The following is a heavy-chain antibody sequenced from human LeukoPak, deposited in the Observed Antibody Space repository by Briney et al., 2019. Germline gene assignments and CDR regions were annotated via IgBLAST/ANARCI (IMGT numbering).Heavy chain of an antibody. CDR1: GVSLSRYY. J-gene: IGHJ5*02. Sequence: PAETLSLTCTVSGVSLSRYYWSWIRQPAGKGLEWIGYIYYSGSTNYNPSLKSRVTISIDTSKNQFSLKLHSVTAADTAVYYCAKHRWLDPWGQGTLVTVSS. CDR2: IYYSGST. CDR3: AKHRWLDP. V-gene: IGHV4-59*08. D-gene: IGHD6-19*01.